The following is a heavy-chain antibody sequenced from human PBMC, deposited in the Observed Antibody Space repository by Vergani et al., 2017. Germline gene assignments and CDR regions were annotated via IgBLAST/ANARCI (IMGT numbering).Heavy chain of an antibody. V-gene: IGHV1-3*01. J-gene: IGHJ4*02. Sequence: QVQLVQSGAEVKKPGASVKVSCKTSGYTFTSSAMHWVRQAPGQRLEWMGWINAGNGNTKYSQKFQGRVAITRDTSASTAYMELSSLRSEDTAVYYCARGKIGITMVRGVYWGFDYWGQGTLVIVSS. D-gene: IGHD3-10*01. CDR3: ARGKIGITMVRGVYWGFDY. CDR1: GYTFTSSA. CDR2: INAGNGNT.